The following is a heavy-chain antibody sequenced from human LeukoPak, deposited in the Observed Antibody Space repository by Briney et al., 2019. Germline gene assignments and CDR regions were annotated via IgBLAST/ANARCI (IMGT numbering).Heavy chain of an antibody. D-gene: IGHD6-6*01. CDR1: GGSTSDYY. J-gene: IGHJ5*02. V-gene: IGHV4-34*01. CDR3: ARGHTRPSIAALERSFGGRGSWFDP. CDR2: INHSGST. Sequence: SETLSLTCTVPGGSTSDYYWSWIRQPPGKGLEWIGEINHSGSTNYNPSLKSRVTISVDTSKNQLSLKLSSVTAADTAVYYCARGHTRPSIAALERSFGGRGSWFDPWGQGTLVTVSS.